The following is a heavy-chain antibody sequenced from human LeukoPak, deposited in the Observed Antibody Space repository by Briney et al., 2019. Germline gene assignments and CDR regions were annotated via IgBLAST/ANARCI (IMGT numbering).Heavy chain of an antibody. CDR1: RFTFSIYA. D-gene: IGHD4-17*01. J-gene: IGHJ4*02. V-gene: IGHV3-23*01. CDR2: ISGSGDRT. CDR3: AKDLTTMTTWTFDH. Sequence: GGSLRLSCAASRFTFSIYAMTWVRQAPGKGLEWVSAISGSGDRTYYADSVKGRFTISRDNSKNTLYLQMNSLRAEDTAVYYCAKDLTTMTTWTFDHWGQGTLVTVSS.